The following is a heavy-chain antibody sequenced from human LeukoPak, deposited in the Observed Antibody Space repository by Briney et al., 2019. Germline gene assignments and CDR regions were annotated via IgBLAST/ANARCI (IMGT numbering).Heavy chain of an antibody. V-gene: IGHV3-23*01. D-gene: IGHD3-3*01. CDR2: ISGSGGST. CDR1: GFTFSSYA. CDR3: AKQDFIILERSGYFDY. J-gene: IGHJ4*02. Sequence: GGSLRLSCAASGFTFSSYAMSWVRQAPGKGLEWVSGISGSGGSTYYADSVKGRFTISRDNSKNTLYLQMNSLRAEDTAVYYCAKQDFIILERSGYFDYWGQGTLVTVSS.